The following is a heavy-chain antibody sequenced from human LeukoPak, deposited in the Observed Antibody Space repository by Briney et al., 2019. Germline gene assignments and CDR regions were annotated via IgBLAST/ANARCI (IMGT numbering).Heavy chain of an antibody. Sequence: SETLSLTCTVSGGSISSGDYYWTWIRQPPGKGLEWIAYIYYSGSTNYNPSLKSRVTISVDTSKNQFSLKLSSVTAADTAVYYCARVADRGVIGYFDIWGRGTLVTVSS. J-gene: IGHJ2*01. CDR2: IYYSGST. CDR3: ARVADRGVIGYFDI. D-gene: IGHD3-10*01. CDR1: GGSISSGDYY. V-gene: IGHV4-61*08.